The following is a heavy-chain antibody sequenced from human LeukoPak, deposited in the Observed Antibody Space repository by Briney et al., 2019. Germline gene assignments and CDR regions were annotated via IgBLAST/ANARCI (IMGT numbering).Heavy chain of an antibody. CDR2: IYYSETT. CDR3: ARTWSGGSSWRTFDY. Sequence: SETLSLTCIVSGGSISSSSYSWGWIRQPPEKGLEWIGSIYYSETTYYNPSLKSRVTISVDTSKNQFSLKLSSVTAADAAVYYCARTWSGGSSWRTFDYWGQGTLVTVSS. J-gene: IGHJ4*02. CDR1: GGSISSSSYS. V-gene: IGHV4-39*07. D-gene: IGHD6-13*01.